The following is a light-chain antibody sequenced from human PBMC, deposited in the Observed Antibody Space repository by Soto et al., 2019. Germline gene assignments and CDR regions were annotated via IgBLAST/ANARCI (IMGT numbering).Light chain of an antibody. Sequence: DIQMTQSPSTLSASVGDRVTITCRASQSISSWLAWYQQKPGKAPKFLIYKASNLESGVPSRFSGSGSGTEFTLTISSLQPDDFATYYCQQYKSYPLTFGGGTKVEIK. CDR1: QSISSW. CDR3: QQYKSYPLT. CDR2: KAS. J-gene: IGKJ4*01. V-gene: IGKV1-5*03.